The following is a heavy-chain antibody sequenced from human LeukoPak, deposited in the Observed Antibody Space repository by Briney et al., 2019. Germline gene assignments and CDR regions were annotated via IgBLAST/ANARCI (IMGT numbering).Heavy chain of an antibody. CDR2: IWFDGSNK. CDR3: ARVRSTTSYFYFDY. CDR1: GFTFSTYG. Sequence: PGGSLRLSCAASGFTFSTYGMHWVRQAPGKGLEWLAIIWFDGSNKCYADSVKDRFTISRDNSKNTLYLQMNSLRAEDTAVYYCARVRSTTSYFYFDYWGQGTLVTVSS. J-gene: IGHJ4*02. V-gene: IGHV3-33*01. D-gene: IGHD2-2*01.